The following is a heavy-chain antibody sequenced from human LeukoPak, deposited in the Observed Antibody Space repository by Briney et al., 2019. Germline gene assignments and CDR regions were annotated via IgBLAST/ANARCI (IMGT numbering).Heavy chain of an antibody. CDR1: GGSISSSSYY. D-gene: IGHD3-10*01. Sequence: SETLSLTCTVSGGSISSSSYYWGWIRQPPGKGLEWIGSIYYSGSTYYNPSLKSRVAISVDTSKNQFSLKLSSVTAADTAVYYCARVGGSEYFDYWGQGTLVTVSS. CDR3: ARVGGSEYFDY. J-gene: IGHJ4*02. CDR2: IYYSGST. V-gene: IGHV4-39*01.